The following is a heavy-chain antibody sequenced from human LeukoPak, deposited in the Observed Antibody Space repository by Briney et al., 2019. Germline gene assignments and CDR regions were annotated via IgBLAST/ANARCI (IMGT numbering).Heavy chain of an antibody. V-gene: IGHV3-21*01. Sequence: PGGSLRLSCAASGFSLSIYDMVWVRGAPGKGLEWIASTGLSSSYIGYADSVKGRFTISRDNGENSVYLQMNSLRAEDTAVYFCARERSYCSGATCSLDLWGQGTLVTVSS. CDR1: GFSLSIYD. J-gene: IGHJ5*02. CDR2: TGLSSSYI. CDR3: ARERSYCSGATCSLDL. D-gene: IGHD2-15*01.